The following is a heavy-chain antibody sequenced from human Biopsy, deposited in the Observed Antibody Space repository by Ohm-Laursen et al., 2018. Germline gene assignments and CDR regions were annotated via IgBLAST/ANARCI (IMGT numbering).Heavy chain of an antibody. CDR1: GFTFSSYG. J-gene: IGHJ4*02. V-gene: IGHV3-30*18. CDR2: ISNDGDIK. CDR3: AKDRFPYTSGYSSVFEY. Sequence: SLRLTCTASGFTFSSYGMHWVRQAPGKGLEWVSLISNDGDIKYSADSMEGRFTISRDNSRNTLFLQMNSLKAEDTAVYYCAKDRFPYTSGYSSVFEYWGQGTLVTVSS. D-gene: IGHD3-22*01.